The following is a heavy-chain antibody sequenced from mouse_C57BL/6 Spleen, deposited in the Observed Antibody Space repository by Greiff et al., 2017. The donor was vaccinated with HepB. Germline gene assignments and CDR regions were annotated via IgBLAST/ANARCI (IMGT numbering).Heavy chain of an antibody. CDR1: GYTFTGYW. D-gene: IGHD2-2*01. Sequence: QVQLKQSGAELMKPGASVKLSCKATGYTFTGYWIEWVKQRPGHGLEWIGEILPGSGSTNYTEKFKGKATFTADTSSNTAYMQLSSLTTEDSAIYYCARWNGYDLDYWGQGTTLTVAS. CDR3: ARWNGYDLDY. V-gene: IGHV1-9*01. CDR2: ILPGSGST. J-gene: IGHJ2*01.